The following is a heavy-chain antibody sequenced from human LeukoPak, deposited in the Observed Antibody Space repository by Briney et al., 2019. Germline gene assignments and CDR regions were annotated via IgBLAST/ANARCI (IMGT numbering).Heavy chain of an antibody. V-gene: IGHV1-2*02. J-gene: IGHJ4*02. CDR3: ARAVDSSDFYSPQYYFDY. CDR1: GYTFSGYY. CDR2: INPNSGGT. Sequence: ASVKVSCKASGYTFSGYYMHWVRQAPGQGPEWMGWINPNSGGTNFARKFQGRVTMTRDTSVSTAYMQLSGLRSDDTAIYYCARAVDSSDFYSPQYYFDYWGQGTLITVSS. D-gene: IGHD3-22*01.